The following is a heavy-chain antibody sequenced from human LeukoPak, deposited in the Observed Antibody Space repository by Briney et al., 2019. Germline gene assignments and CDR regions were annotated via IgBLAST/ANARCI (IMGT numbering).Heavy chain of an antibody. V-gene: IGHV3-48*03. CDR2: ISSSGSTI. D-gene: IGHD3-10*01. J-gene: IGHJ4*02. CDR3: ANYVLGSRIDY. CDR1: GFTFSSYE. Sequence: GGSLRLSCAASGFTFSSYEMNWVRQAPGKGLEWVSYISSSGSTIYYADSVKGRFTISRDNAKNSLYLQMNSLRAEDTAVYFCANYVLGSRIDYWGQGTLVTVSS.